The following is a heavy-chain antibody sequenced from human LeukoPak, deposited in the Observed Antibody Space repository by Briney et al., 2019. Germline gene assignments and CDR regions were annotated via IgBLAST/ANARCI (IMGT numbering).Heavy chain of an antibody. CDR1: GFTFSSYS. J-gene: IGHJ6*02. CDR3: ARVCSSTSCYRGYYYGMDV. V-gene: IGHV3-21*01. Sequence: SGGSLRLSCAASGFTFSSYSMNWVRQAPGKGLEWVSSISSSSSYIYYADSVKGRFTISRDNAKNSLYLQMNSLRAEDTAAYYCARVCSSTSCYRGYYYGMDVWGQGTTVTVSS. CDR2: ISSSSSYI. D-gene: IGHD2-2*02.